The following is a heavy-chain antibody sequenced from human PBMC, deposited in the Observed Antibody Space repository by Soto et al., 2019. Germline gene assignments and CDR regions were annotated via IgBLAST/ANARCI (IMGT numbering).Heavy chain of an antibody. CDR2: INPKSGST. V-gene: IGHV1-2*02. J-gene: IGHJ6*02. D-gene: IGHD3-3*01. CDR3: AADAHRDDFWSSYPYYYYSMDV. Sequence: WASVKVSCKASGYRFTGYGLHWVRQAPGQGLQWMGWINPKSGSTTYAQIVQERIAITRDMSTNTAYMELSGLRPEDMAIYYCAADAHRDDFWSSYPYYYYSMDVWGQGTTVTVSS. CDR1: GYRFTGYG.